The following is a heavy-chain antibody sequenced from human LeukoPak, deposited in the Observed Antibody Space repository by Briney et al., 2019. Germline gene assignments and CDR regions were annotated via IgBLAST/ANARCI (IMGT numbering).Heavy chain of an antibody. J-gene: IGHJ4*02. CDR1: GFTFSSYG. D-gene: IGHD1-26*01. Sequence: PGRSLRLSCAASGFTFSSYGMHWVRQAPGKGLEWEAVISYDGSNKYYADSVKGRFTISRDNSKNTLYLQMNSLRAEDTAVYYCAKSSYSLSMDYWGQGTLVTVSS. V-gene: IGHV3-30*18. CDR3: AKSSYSLSMDY. CDR2: ISYDGSNK.